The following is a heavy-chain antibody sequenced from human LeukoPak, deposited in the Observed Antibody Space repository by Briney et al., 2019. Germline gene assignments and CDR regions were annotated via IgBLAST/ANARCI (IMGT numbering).Heavy chain of an antibody. D-gene: IGHD5-12*01. CDR1: GGTFSSYA. CDR2: IIPIFGTA. V-gene: IGHV1-69*13. J-gene: IGHJ6*02. CDR3: ARVSYDSPGLYGMDV. Sequence: SVKVSCKASGGTFSSYAISWVRQAPGQGLEWMGEIIPIFGTANYAQKFQGRVTITADESTSTAYMELSSLRSEDTAVYYCARVSYDSPGLYGMDVWGQGTTVTVSS.